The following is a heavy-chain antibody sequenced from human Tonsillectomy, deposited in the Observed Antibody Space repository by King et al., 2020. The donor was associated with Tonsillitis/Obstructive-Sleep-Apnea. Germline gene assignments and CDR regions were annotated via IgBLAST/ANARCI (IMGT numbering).Heavy chain of an antibody. CDR2: IKQDGSEK. V-gene: IGHV3-7*01. Sequence: VQLVESGGGLVQSGGSLRLSCAASGFTISSYWMSWVRQAPGKGLEWVANIKQDGSEKHYVDSVKGRFTISRDNAKNSLYLQLNSLRAEATAVYYCAREGGHGMGFDYWGQGTLVTDSS. CDR1: GFTISSYW. J-gene: IGHJ4*02. D-gene: IGHD3-16*01. CDR3: AREGGHGMGFDY.